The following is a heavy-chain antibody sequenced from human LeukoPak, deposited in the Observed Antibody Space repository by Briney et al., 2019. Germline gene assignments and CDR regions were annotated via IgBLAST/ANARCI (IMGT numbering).Heavy chain of an antibody. V-gene: IGHV3-21*01. CDR2: ISSSSSYI. CDR1: GFTFSSYS. D-gene: IGHD2-2*01. J-gene: IGHJ3*02. Sequence: GGSLRLSCAASGFTFSSYSMNWVRQAPGKGLEWASSISSSSSYIYYADSVKGRFTISRDNAKNSLYLQMNSLRAEDTAVYYCAREVCSSTSCYYYNAFDIWGQGTMVTVS. CDR3: AREVCSSTSCYYYNAFDI.